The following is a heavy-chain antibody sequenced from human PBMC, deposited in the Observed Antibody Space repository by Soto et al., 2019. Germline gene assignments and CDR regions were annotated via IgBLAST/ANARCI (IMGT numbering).Heavy chain of an antibody. CDR3: ARVYSSGWYEEDSNWFDP. CDR1: GGTFSSYA. Sequence: SVKVSCKASGGTFSSYAISWVRQAPGQGLEWMGGIIPIFGTANYAQKFQGRVTITADESTSTAYMELSSLRSEDTAVYYCARVYSSGWYEEDSNWFDPWGQGTLVTVSS. J-gene: IGHJ5*02. V-gene: IGHV1-69*13. D-gene: IGHD6-19*01. CDR2: IIPIFGTA.